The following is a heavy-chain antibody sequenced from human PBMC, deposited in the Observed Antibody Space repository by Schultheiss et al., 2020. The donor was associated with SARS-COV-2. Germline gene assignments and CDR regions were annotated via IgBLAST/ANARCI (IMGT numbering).Heavy chain of an antibody. J-gene: IGHJ3*02. Sequence: ASVKVSCKASGYTFTGYYMHWVRQAPGQGLEWMGWISAYNGNTNYAQKLQGRVTMTTDTSTSTAYMELRSLRSDDTAVYYCASSPLGFLEWLKGLRAFDIWGQGTMVTVSS. CDR3: ASSPLGFLEWLKGLRAFDI. D-gene: IGHD3-3*01. V-gene: IGHV1-18*04. CDR1: GYTFTGYY. CDR2: ISAYNGNT.